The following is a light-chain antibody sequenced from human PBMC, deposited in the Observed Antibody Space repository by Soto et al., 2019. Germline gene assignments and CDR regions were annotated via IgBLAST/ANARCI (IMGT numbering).Light chain of an antibody. J-gene: IGKJ5*01. CDR1: ESIARH. CDR2: AAS. V-gene: IGKV1-39*01. Sequence: DIQMTQSPSSLSASVGDRVTITCRASESIARHLNWYQQKPGKAPKLLIYAASSLQNRVPSRFRGGGSGTDFTLTISDLQPEDFATYYCQQSYSDLSITFGQGTRLEIK. CDR3: QQSYSDLSIT.